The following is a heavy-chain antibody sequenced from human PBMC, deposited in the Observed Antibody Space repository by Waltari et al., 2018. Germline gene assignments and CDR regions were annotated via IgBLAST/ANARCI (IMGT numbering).Heavy chain of an antibody. V-gene: IGHV1-69*02. CDR3: AKSAEYWYFDL. J-gene: IGHJ2*01. Sequence: QVQLVQSGAEVKKPGSSVKVSCKASGGTFSSYTISWVRQAPGQGLEWMGRIIPILGIANYAQKFQGRVTITADKSTSTAYMELNSLRAEDTAVYYCAKSAEYWYFDLWGRGTLVTVSS. CDR2: IIPILGIA. CDR1: GGTFSSYT.